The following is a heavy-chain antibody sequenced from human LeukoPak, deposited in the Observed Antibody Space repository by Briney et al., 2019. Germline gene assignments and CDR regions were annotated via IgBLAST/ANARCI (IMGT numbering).Heavy chain of an antibody. CDR3: ARVNSYDNVDY. D-gene: IGHD3-22*01. J-gene: IGHJ4*02. CDR1: TSGGYY. Sequence: TSGGYYWNWVRQAPGKGLEWLSYISARGTTIYYADSLKGRLTISRDNAKNALYLQMNSLRAEDTAVYYCARVNSYDNVDYWGQGTLVTVSS. V-gene: IGHV3-48*03. CDR2: ISARGTTI.